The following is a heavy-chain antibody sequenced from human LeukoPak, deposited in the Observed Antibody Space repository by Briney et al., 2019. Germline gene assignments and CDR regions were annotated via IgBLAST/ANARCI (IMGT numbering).Heavy chain of an antibody. D-gene: IGHD6-19*01. CDR3: AREYSSGWCKLFDY. CDR2: ISYDGSNK. CDR1: GFVFSTYE. J-gene: IGHJ4*02. Sequence: GGSLRLSCAASGFVFSTYEMNWVRQAPGKGLEWVAVISYDGSNKYYADSVKGRFTISRDNSKNTLYLQMNSLRAEDTAVYYCAREYSSGWCKLFDYWGQGTLVTVSS. V-gene: IGHV3-30*04.